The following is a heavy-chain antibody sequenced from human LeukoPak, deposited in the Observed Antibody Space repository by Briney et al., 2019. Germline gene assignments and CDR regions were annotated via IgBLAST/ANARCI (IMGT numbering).Heavy chain of an antibody. Sequence: SETLSLTCTVSSGSLSRHALTWVRQPPGKGLEWIGYIYYSGSTNYNPSLKSRVTISVDTSKNQFSLKLSSVTAADTAVYYCASSYDILTGYYDAVASDIWGQGTMVTVSS. J-gene: IGHJ3*02. V-gene: IGHV4-59*08. D-gene: IGHD3-9*01. CDR3: ASSYDILTGYYDAVASDI. CDR1: SGSLSRHA. CDR2: IYYSGST.